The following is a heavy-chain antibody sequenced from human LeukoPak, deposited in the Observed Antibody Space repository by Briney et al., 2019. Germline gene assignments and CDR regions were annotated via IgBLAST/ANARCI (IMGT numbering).Heavy chain of an antibody. D-gene: IGHD3-10*01. CDR2: ISVSGSST. J-gene: IGHJ3*02. Sequence: GGSLRLSCAASGXTFSSYAMSWVRQAPGKGLEWVSAISVSGSSTYYADSVKGRFTISRDNSKNTLYLQMNSLRAEDTAVYYCANYGSDAFDIWGQGTMVTVSS. V-gene: IGHV3-23*01. CDR1: GXTFSSYA. CDR3: ANYGSDAFDI.